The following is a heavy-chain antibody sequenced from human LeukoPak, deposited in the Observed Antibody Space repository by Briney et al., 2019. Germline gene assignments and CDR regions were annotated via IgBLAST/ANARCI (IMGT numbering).Heavy chain of an antibody. V-gene: IGHV3-23*01. D-gene: IGHD6-19*01. Sequence: GGSLRLSRAASGLTFRSYAMSWVRQAPGKGLEWVSGINGSGGSTYYAESVKGRFTISRDNAKKTLYLQMNSLRAEDTAVYYCAGQGGYTSVWYSLDNWGQGTLVTVSS. CDR3: AGQGGYTSVWYSLDN. CDR1: GLTFRSYA. CDR2: INGSGGST. J-gene: IGHJ4*02.